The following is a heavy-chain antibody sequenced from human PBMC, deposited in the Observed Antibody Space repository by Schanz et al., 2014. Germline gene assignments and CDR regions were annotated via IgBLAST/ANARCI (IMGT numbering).Heavy chain of an antibody. V-gene: IGHV1-69*08. D-gene: IGHD2-15*01. CDR3: ARENRLPVVVAAHRNYYHAMDV. Sequence: QVQLVQSGAEVKKPGSSVKVSCKASGGTFSSYTISWVRQAPGQGPEWMGRIIPILGIGNDAQKFQGRVTITADKSTSTAYMELSSLRSEDTAVYYCARENRLPVVVAAHRNYYHAMDVWGQGTTVTISS. CDR1: GGTFSSYT. CDR2: IIPILGIG. J-gene: IGHJ6*02.